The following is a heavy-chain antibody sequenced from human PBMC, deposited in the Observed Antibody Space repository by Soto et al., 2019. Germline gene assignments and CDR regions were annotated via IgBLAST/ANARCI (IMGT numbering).Heavy chain of an antibody. D-gene: IGHD5-12*01. V-gene: IGHV4-59*01. CDR1: GGSITCYY. CDR3: VRGYGGYNHYFDS. CDR2: IYFSGTT. J-gene: IGHJ4*02. Sequence: SETLSLTCSVSGGSITCYYWNWVRQPPGKGLEWIGYIYFSGTTNYNPSLKSRLTISVDTSKNQFSLRLSSVTAADTAVYYCVRGYGGYNHYFDSWGQGTLVTVSS.